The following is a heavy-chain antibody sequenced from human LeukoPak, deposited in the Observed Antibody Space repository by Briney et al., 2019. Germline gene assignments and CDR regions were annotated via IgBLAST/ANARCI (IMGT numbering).Heavy chain of an antibody. V-gene: IGHV1-69*13. D-gene: IGHD5-24*01. CDR2: IIPIFGTA. J-gene: IGHJ3*02. Sequence: SVKVSCKASGGTFSSYAISWVRQAPGQGLEWMGGIIPIFGTANYAQKFQGRVTITADESTSTAYMELSSPRSEDTAVYYCARAMRWLQFTFDIWGQGTMVTVSS. CDR1: GGTFSSYA. CDR3: ARAMRWLQFTFDI.